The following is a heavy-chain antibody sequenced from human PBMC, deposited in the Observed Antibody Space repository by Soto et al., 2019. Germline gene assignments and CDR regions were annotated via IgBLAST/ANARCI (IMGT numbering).Heavy chain of an antibody. V-gene: IGHV1-69*01. CDR2: IIPIFGTA. CDR1: GGTFSSYA. J-gene: IGHJ5*02. D-gene: IGHD6-19*01. Sequence: QVQLVQSGAEVKKPGSSVKVSCKASGGTFSSYAISWVRQAPGQGLEWMGGIIPIFGTANYAQKFQGRVRITADESTSTAYMELSSLRSEDTAVYYCARDRGAVAGRGCWFDPWGQGTLVTVSS. CDR3: ARDRGAVAGRGCWFDP.